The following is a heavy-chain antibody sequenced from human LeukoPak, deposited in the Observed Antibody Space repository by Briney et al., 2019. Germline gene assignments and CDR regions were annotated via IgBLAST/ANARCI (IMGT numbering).Heavy chain of an antibody. Sequence: SETLSLTCAVYGGSFSGYYWSWIRQPPGKGLEWIGEINHSGSTNYNPSLKSRVTISVDTSKNQFSLKLSSVTAADTAFYYCVRRGELRYFDSWGQGALVTVSS. CDR3: VRRGELRYFDS. V-gene: IGHV4-34*01. D-gene: IGHD1-26*01. CDR1: GGSFSGYY. J-gene: IGHJ4*02. CDR2: INHSGST.